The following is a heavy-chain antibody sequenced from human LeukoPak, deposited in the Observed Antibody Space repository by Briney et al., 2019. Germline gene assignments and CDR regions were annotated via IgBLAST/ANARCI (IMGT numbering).Heavy chain of an antibody. V-gene: IGHV3-30*04. J-gene: IGHJ6*03. CDR2: ISYDGSNK. D-gene: IGHD3-10*01. Sequence: PGGSLRLSCAASGFTFSSYAMHWVRQAPGKGLEWVAVISYDGSNKYYADSVKGRFTISRDNSKNTLYLQMNSLRPEDTAFYYCAKAGGSGSYPYYYYYYMDVWGKGTTVTISS. CDR3: AKAGGSGSYPYYYYYYMDV. CDR1: GFTFSSYA.